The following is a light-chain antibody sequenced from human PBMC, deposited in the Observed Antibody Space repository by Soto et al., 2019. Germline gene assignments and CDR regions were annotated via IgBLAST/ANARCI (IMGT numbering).Light chain of an antibody. CDR2: GAS. CDR3: QQYGSSPS. V-gene: IGKV3-20*01. Sequence: EIVLTQSPGTLSLSPGERATLSCRASQSVSSSYLAWYQQKPGQAPRLLIYGASSRATGIPDRFSSSGSGTDFTLTINRREPEDLALYYCQQYGSSPSFGGGTKVEIK. J-gene: IGKJ4*01. CDR1: QSVSSSY.